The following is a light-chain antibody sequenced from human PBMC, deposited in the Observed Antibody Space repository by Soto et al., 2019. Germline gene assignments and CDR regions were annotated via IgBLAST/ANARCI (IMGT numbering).Light chain of an antibody. CDR1: QDISSH. CDR3: QQYHLYTWT. V-gene: IGKV1-16*01. Sequence: DIQMTQSPSSLSASVGDRVTITWRASQDISSHLAWFQQKPGKAPKSLMFGASNLRSGVPSRFSGSGSGTVFTFTISSLQPDDFATYYCQQYHLYTWTFGQGTKVEI. J-gene: IGKJ1*01. CDR2: GAS.